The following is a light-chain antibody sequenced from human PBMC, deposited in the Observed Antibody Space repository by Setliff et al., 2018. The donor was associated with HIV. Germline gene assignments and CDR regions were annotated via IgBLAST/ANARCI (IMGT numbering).Light chain of an antibody. V-gene: IGLV2-14*01. Sequence: QSVLTQPASVSGSPGQSITISCTGTSSDVGGYNYVAWYQQHPGKAPKLMIYDVSKRPSGISNRFSGSKSGNTASLTISGLQAEDEADYYCSSYISSSTVFGGGTKVTVL. CDR1: SSDVGGYNY. J-gene: IGLJ2*01. CDR2: DVS. CDR3: SSYISSSTV.